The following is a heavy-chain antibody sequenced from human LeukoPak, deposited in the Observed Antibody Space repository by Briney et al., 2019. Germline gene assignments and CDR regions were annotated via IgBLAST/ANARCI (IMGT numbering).Heavy chain of an antibody. D-gene: IGHD3-10*01. V-gene: IGHV1-69*04. CDR2: IIPILGIA. CDR3: ARDHGVYGSFFDY. Sequence: ASVKVSCKASGGTFSSYAISWVRQAPGQGLEWMGRIIPILGIANYAQKFQGRATITADKSTSTAYMELSSLRSEDTAVYYCARDHGVYGSFFDYWGQGTLVTVSS. CDR1: GGTFSSYA. J-gene: IGHJ4*02.